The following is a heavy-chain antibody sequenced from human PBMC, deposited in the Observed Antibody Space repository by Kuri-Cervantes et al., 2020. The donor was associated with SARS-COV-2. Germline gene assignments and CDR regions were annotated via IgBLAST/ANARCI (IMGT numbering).Heavy chain of an antibody. Sequence: ASVKVSCKASGYTFTSYGISWVRQAPGQGLEWMGWISAYNGNTNYAQKLQGRVTMTTDTSTSKAYMELRSLKSDDTAVYYCARSNLGLWFDPWGQGTRVTVSS. V-gene: IGHV1-18*01. J-gene: IGHJ5*02. CDR2: ISAYNGNT. CDR3: ARSNLGLWFDP. D-gene: IGHD1-7*01. CDR1: GYTFTSYG.